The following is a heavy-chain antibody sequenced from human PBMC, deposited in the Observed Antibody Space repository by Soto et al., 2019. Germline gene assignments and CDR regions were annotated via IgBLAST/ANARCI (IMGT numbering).Heavy chain of an antibody. Sequence: EVQLVESGGGLVQPGGSLRLSCAASGFTFSSYDMHWVRQTAGKGLEWVAAIGTTGDAYYPGSATGRFTISRENAKNSLYLQMNNLRVGDTAVYFCAGGRSGWYAEFDFLGQGTQVTVSS. CDR1: GFTFSSYD. V-gene: IGHV3-13*01. CDR3: AGGRSGWYAEFDF. D-gene: IGHD6-19*01. CDR2: IGTTGDA. J-gene: IGHJ4*02.